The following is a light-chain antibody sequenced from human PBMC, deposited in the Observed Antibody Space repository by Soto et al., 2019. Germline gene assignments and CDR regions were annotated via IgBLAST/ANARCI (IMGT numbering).Light chain of an antibody. V-gene: IGLV1-40*01. J-gene: IGLJ2*01. CDR1: SSNIGAGYD. CDR2: GNS. CDR3: QSYDSSLNGVV. Sequence: QSVLTQPPPVSGAPGQRVTISCTGRSSNIGAGYDVHWYQQLPGTAPKLLIYGNSNRPSGVPDRFSGSKSGTSASLAITGLQAEDEADYYCQSYDSSLNGVVFGGGTKLTVL.